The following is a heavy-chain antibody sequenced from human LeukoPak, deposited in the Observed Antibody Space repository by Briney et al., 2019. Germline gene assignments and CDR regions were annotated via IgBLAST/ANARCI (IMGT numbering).Heavy chain of an antibody. D-gene: IGHD3-3*01. V-gene: IGHV1-18*01. CDR2: ITAYNGNT. CDR3: AREAPSTIFGVVRAYYYYSMGV. Sequence: ASVKVTCKSSGYTFTSYGISWVRQAPGQGLEWMGWITAYNGNTNYAQKHPGKVTMTTGTSTSTAYVELRSLRSDDTAVYYCAREAPSTIFGVVRAYYYYSMGVWGKGTTVTVSS. J-gene: IGHJ6*03. CDR1: GYTFTSYG.